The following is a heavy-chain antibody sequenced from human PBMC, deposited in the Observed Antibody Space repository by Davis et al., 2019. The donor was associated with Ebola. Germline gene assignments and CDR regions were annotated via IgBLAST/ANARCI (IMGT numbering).Heavy chain of an antibody. CDR3: TLTVGSFDY. D-gene: IGHD1-20*01. CDR1: GFTFSSYA. Sequence: PGGSLRLSCAASGFTFSSYAMHWVRQASGKGLEWVGRIRSKANSYATAYAASVKGRFTISRDDSKNTAYLQMNSLKTEDTAVYYCTLTVGSFDYWGQGTLVTVSS. CDR2: IRSKANSYAT. V-gene: IGHV3-73*01. J-gene: IGHJ4*02.